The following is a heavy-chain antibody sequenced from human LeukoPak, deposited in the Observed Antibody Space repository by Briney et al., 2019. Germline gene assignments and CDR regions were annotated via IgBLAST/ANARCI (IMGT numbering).Heavy chain of an antibody. CDR3: ARKLRLGELSFTDAFDI. Sequence: GESLKISCKGSGYSFTSYWIGWVRQMPGKGLEWMGIIYPGDSDTRYSPSFQGQVTISADKSISTAYLQWSSLKASDTAMYYCARKLRLGELSFTDAFDIWGQGTMVTVSS. CDR2: IYPGDSDT. D-gene: IGHD3-16*02. CDR1: GYSFTSYW. V-gene: IGHV5-51*01. J-gene: IGHJ3*02.